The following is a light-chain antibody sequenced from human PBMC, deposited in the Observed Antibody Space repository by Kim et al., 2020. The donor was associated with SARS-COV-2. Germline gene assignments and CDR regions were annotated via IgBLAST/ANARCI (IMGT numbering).Light chain of an antibody. CDR2: GKN. J-gene: IGLJ1*01. CDR1: SLRNYY. V-gene: IGLV3-19*01. CDR3: NSRDSSGNHYV. Sequence: SSELTQDPAVSVALGQTVRIACQGDSLRNYYASWYQQKPGKAPVLVIFGKNNRPSGIPDRFSGSSSGTTASLTITGAQAEDEADYYCNSRDSSGNHYVFGTGTKVTVL.